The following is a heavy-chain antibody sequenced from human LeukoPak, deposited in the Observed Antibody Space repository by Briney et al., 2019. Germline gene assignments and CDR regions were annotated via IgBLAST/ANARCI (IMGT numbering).Heavy chain of an antibody. Sequence: ASVKVSCKASGGTFSSYAISWVGQAPGQGLEWMGRIIPIFGIANYAQKFQGRVTITADKSTSTAYMELSSLGSEDTAVYYCASVAHQNYYYYGMDVWGQGTTVTVSS. V-gene: IGHV1-69*04. CDR3: ASVAHQNYYYYGMDV. J-gene: IGHJ6*02. CDR1: GGTFSSYA. CDR2: IIPIFGIA. D-gene: IGHD6-19*01.